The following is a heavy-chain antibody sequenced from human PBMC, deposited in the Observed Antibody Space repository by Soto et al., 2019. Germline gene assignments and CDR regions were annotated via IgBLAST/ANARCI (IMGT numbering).Heavy chain of an antibody. CDR2: ISYDGSNK. J-gene: IGHJ6*02. V-gene: IGHV3-30*18. D-gene: IGHD2-15*01. CDR1: GFTFSTSG. CDR3: AKDEYCSGGSCNSGPYYYYYGMDV. Sequence: GGSLRLSCAASGFTFSTSGMHWVRQAPGKGLEWVAVISYDGSNKYYADSVKGRFTISRDNSKNTLYLQMNSLRAEDTAVYYCAKDEYCSGGSCNSGPYYYYYGMDVWGQGTTVTVSS.